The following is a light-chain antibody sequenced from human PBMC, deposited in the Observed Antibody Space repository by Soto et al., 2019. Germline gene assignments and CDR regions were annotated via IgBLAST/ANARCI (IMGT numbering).Light chain of an antibody. CDR1: QSLSTY. Sequence: ELVLTQSPATLSLSPGERATLSCRASQSLSTYLGWYQQRPGQAPRLLIYGASNRAAGIPARFSGVGSGTDFTLTIGSLEPEDYAIYYCHLAGTFGGGTKVDIK. CDR2: GAS. J-gene: IGKJ4*01. CDR3: HLAGT. V-gene: IGKV3-11*01.